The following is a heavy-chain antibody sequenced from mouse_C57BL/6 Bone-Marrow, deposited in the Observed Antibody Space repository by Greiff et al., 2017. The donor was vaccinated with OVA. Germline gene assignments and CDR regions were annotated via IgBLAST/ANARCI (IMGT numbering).Heavy chain of an antibody. Sequence: QVQLQQPGTELVKPGASVKLSCKASGYTFTSYWMHWVKQRPGQGLEWIGNINPSNGGNNYNEKFKSKATLTVDKSSSTAYMQLSSLTSEDSAVYYCARFYYDYDGDWYFDVWGTGTTVTVSS. CDR1: GYTFTSYW. CDR2: INPSNGGN. V-gene: IGHV1-53*01. CDR3: ARFYYDYDGDWYFDV. J-gene: IGHJ1*03. D-gene: IGHD2-4*01.